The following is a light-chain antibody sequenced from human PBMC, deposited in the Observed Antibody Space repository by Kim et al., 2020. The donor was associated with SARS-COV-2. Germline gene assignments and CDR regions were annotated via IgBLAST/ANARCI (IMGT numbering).Light chain of an antibody. Sequence: QSALTQPPSASGSPGQSVTISCTGTSSDVGAYNSVSWYQQHPGKAPKLMISQVTKRSSGVPDRFSGSKSGNTASLTVSGLQTEDEADYYCSSFAGTNNLLFGGGTQLTVL. J-gene: IGLJ2*01. V-gene: IGLV2-8*01. CDR3: SSFAGTNNLL. CDR2: QVT. CDR1: SSDVGAYNS.